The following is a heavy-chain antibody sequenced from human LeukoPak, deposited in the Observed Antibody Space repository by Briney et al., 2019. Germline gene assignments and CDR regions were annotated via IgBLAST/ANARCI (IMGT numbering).Heavy chain of an antibody. Sequence: SETLSLTCTVSGGSISFYYWSWIRQPPGKGREWVGYFYYSGSTKYNPSLQSLVTLSVDTSKSQFSMKLSSVTAADTAVYYCARGGSIVGATPHDTFDIWGQGTLVTVSS. CDR3: ARGGSIVGATPHDTFDI. V-gene: IGHV4-59*01. D-gene: IGHD1-26*01. CDR1: GGSISFYY. CDR2: FYYSGST. J-gene: IGHJ3*02.